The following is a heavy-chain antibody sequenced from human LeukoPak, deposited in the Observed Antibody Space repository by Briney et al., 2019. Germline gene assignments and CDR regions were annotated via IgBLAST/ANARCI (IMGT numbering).Heavy chain of an antibody. Sequence: PGGSLRLSCAASGFTFSSYSMNWVRQAPGKGLEWVSSISSSSSYIYYADSVKGRFTISRDNAKNSLYLQMNSLRAEDTAVYYCARTSWGYCSGGSCYPAEYFQHWGQGTLVTVSS. J-gene: IGHJ1*01. CDR2: ISSSSSYI. V-gene: IGHV3-21*01. D-gene: IGHD2-15*01. CDR1: GFTFSSYS. CDR3: ARTSWGYCSGGSCYPAEYFQH.